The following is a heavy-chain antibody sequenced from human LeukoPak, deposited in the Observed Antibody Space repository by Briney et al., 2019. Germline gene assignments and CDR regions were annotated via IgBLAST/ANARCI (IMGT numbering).Heavy chain of an antibody. V-gene: IGHV1-69*05. CDR1: GSTFSSYA. CDR2: IIPIFGTA. Sequence: ASVKVSCKASGSTFSSYAISWVRQAPGQGLEWMGRIIPIFGTANYAQKFQGRVTITTDEPTSTAYMELSSLRSEDTAVYYCARSIAAAGYYYYYYMDVWGKGTTVTVSS. J-gene: IGHJ6*03. CDR3: ARSIAAAGYYYYYYMDV. D-gene: IGHD6-13*01.